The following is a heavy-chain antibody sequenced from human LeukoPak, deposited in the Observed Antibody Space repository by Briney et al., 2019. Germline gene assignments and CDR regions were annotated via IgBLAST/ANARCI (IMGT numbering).Heavy chain of an antibody. Sequence: MSSETLSLTCTVSGGSISSYYWSWIRQPPGKGLEWIGYIYYSGSTNYNPSLKSRVTISVDTSKNQFSLKLSSVTAADTAVYYCARGHGYCGGDCRAEWFDPWGRGTLVTVSS. CDR1: GGSISSYY. J-gene: IGHJ5*02. CDR3: ARGHGYCGGDCRAEWFDP. V-gene: IGHV4-59*01. CDR2: IYYSGST. D-gene: IGHD2-21*02.